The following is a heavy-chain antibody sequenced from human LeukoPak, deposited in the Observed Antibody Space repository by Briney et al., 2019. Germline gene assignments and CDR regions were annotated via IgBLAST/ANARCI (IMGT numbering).Heavy chain of an antibody. Sequence: GGSLRLSCTASGFTFSGYSMNWIRQAPGKGLEWVSSFGTRSTSIYHAGSVKGRFAISRDNAKNTVHLLMNSLRAEDTAVYYCARAGCSGGSRYRLGMDVWGQGTTVTVSS. V-gene: IGHV3-21*01. CDR3: ARAGCSGGSRYRLGMDV. CDR1: GFTFSGYS. D-gene: IGHD2-15*01. J-gene: IGHJ6*02. CDR2: FGTRSTSI.